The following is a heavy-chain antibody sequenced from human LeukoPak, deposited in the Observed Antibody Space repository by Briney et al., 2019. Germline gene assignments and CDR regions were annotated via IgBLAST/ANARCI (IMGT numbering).Heavy chain of an antibody. J-gene: IGHJ4*02. Sequence: SQTLSLTCTVSGGSISSGGYYWSWIRQHPGKGLEWIGYIYYSGSTYYNPSLKSRVTISVDTSKNQFSLKLSSVTAADTAVYYCARQGDYGDELRIDYWGQGTLVTVSS. CDR1: GGSISSGGYY. V-gene: IGHV4-31*03. CDR3: ARQGDYGDELRIDY. CDR2: IYYSGST. D-gene: IGHD4-17*01.